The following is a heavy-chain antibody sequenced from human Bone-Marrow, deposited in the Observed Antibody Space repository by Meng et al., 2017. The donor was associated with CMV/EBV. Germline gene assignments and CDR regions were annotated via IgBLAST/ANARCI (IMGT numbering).Heavy chain of an antibody. CDR3: VWITMVRGVTGGVGFDP. J-gene: IGHJ5*02. D-gene: IGHD3-10*01. CDR1: GYTFTSYG. CDR2: ISAYNGNT. V-gene: IGHV1-18*01. Sequence: QVQLVQSGAEVKKPGASVKVSCKASGYTFTSYGISWVRQAPGQVLEWMGWISAYNGNTNYAQKLQGRVTMTTDTSTSTAYMELRSLRSDDTAVYYCVWITMVRGVTGGVGFDPWGQGTLVTVSS.